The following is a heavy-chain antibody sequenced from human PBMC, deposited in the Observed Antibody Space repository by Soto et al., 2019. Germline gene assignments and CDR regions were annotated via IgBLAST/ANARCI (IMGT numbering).Heavy chain of an antibody. Sequence: GESLNISCKGSGYSFTSYWIGWVRQMPGKGLEWMGIIYPGDSDTRYSPSFQGQVTISADKSISTAYLQWSSLKASDTAMYYCARSIRAYYDILTDAFEIWGQGTRVTVSS. CDR2: IYPGDSDT. V-gene: IGHV5-51*01. CDR1: GYSFTSYW. J-gene: IGHJ3*02. D-gene: IGHD3-9*01. CDR3: ARSIRAYYDILTDAFEI.